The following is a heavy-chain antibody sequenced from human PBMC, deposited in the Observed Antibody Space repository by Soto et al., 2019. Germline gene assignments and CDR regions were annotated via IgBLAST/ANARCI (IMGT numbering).Heavy chain of an antibody. CDR1: GFTFTSSA. V-gene: IGHV1-58*01. CDR3: ARGFLFSVYVPDF. D-gene: IGHD5-12*01. Sequence: SVKVSCKASGFTFTSSAVQWVRQARGQRLEWIGWIGVGSGNRHYAQKFQERVTITRDMSTNTAHNSLFLQMDGLRVEDTAVYYWARGFLFSVYVPDFGGKETLVTVSS. J-gene: IGHJ4*02. CDR2: IGVGSGNR.